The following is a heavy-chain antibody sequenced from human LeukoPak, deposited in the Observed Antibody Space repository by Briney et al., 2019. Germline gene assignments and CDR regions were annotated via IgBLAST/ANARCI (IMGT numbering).Heavy chain of an antibody. CDR2: INAGNGNT. V-gene: IGHV1-3*01. CDR3: ARGVAVAGTKDWFDP. J-gene: IGHJ5*02. Sequence: EWMGWINAGNGNTKYSQKFQGRVTITRDTSASTAYMELSSLRSEDTAVYYCARGVAVAGTKDWFDPWGQGTLVTVSS. D-gene: IGHD6-19*01.